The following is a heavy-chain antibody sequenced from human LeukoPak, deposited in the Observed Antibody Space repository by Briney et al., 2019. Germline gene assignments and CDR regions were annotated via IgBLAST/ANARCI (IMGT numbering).Heavy chain of an antibody. V-gene: IGHV3-30*18. CDR3: AKAPARGWYQFDY. CDR2: ISYDGSNK. D-gene: IGHD6-19*01. CDR1: GFTFSSYG. J-gene: IGHJ4*02. Sequence: GGSLRLSCAASGFTFSSYGMHWVRQAPGKGLEWVAVISYDGSNKYYADSVKGRFTISRDNSKNTLYLQMNSLRAEDTAVYYCAKAPARGWYQFDYWGQGTLVTVSS.